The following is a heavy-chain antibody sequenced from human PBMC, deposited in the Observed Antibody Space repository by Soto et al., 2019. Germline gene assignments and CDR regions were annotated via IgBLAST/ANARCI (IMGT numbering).Heavy chain of an antibody. CDR2: IYYSGST. Sequence: SETLSLTCTVSGVSINSGYYYWSWIRQPPGKGLEWIGYIYYSGSTNYNPSLKSRVTISVDTSKNQFSLKLSSVTAADTAVYYCARSDGRYWGQGTLVTVSS. CDR3: ARSDGRY. V-gene: IGHV4-61*01. CDR1: GVSINSGYYY. J-gene: IGHJ4*02.